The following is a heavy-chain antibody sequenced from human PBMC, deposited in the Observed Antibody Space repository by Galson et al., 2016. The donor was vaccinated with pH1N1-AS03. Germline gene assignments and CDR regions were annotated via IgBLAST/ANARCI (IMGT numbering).Heavy chain of an antibody. J-gene: IGHJ6*02. Sequence: SLRLSCAASGFDFSTYGMHWVRQAPGKGLEWVAVIWYDGSNKYYADSVKGRVSISRDNSKNTLSLQMINLRVEDTGLYYCARGGPQLQRSMDVWGRGTTVIVSS. CDR2: IWYDGSNK. D-gene: IGHD4-11*01. V-gene: IGHV3-33*08. CDR3: ARGGPQLQRSMDV. CDR1: GFDFSTYG.